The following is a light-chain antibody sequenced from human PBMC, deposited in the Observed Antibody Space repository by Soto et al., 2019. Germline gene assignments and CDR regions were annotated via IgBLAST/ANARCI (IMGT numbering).Light chain of an antibody. CDR3: YSYTASDIWV. CDR1: NSDVGRYNF. V-gene: IGLV2-11*01. J-gene: IGLJ3*02. Sequence: QSALTQPRSVSGSPGQSVTISCTGTNSDVGRYNFVSWYQQLPGKAPKLLISAVCQRPSGVPDRFSGSKSGNTASLTISGLQADDEADYFCYSYTASDIWVFGGGTKLTVL. CDR2: AVC.